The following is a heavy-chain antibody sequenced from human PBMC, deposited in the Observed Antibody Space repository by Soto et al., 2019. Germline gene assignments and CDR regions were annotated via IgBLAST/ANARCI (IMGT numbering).Heavy chain of an antibody. J-gene: IGHJ4*02. CDR3: ASGSNYYDSSGQFDY. CDR2: IYDSTST. Sequence: SETLSLTCAVSGGSISSGGYTWSWIRQPPGMGREWIGYIYDSTSTYYNPTLKSRVTISIDRTKNHLSLNISTVTAADTSYCDCASGSNYYDSSGQFDYWGQGTPVTVSS. CDR1: GGSISSGGYT. D-gene: IGHD3-22*01. V-gene: IGHV4-30-2*01.